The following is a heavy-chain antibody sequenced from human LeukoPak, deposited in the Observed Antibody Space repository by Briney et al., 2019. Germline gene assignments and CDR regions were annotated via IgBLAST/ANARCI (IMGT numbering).Heavy chain of an antibody. CDR1: GFTFSSYD. CDR2: ISSSGSTI. CDR3: ARDNYDFWSGPFDY. D-gene: IGHD3-3*01. J-gene: IGHJ4*02. V-gene: IGHV3-48*03. Sequence: GGSLRLSCAASGFTFSSYDMNWVRQAPGKGLEWVSYISSSGSTIYYADSVKGRFTISRDNAKNSLYLQMNSLRAEDTAVYYCARDNYDFWSGPFDYWGQGTLVTVSS.